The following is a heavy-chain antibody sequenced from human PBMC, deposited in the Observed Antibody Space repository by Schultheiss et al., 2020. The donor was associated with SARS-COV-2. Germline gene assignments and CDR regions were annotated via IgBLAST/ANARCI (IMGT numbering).Heavy chain of an antibody. V-gene: IGHV4-61*02. CDR2: ILTTGST. J-gene: IGHJ4*02. CDR1: GGSVSSGSYY. CDR3: ARNQLGTFDN. Sequence: SETLSLTCTVSGGSVSSGSYYWSWIRQPAGKGLEWIGRILTTGSTNYNPSLSSRLTISSDMSRKQFSLKLGSVTAADTAVYFCARNQLGTFDNWGQGILVTVSS. D-gene: IGHD1-1*01.